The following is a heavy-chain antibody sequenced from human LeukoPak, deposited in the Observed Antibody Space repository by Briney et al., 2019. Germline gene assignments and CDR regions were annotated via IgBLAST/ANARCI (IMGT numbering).Heavy chain of an antibody. CDR2: IWYDGSNK. CDR1: GFTFSSYG. CDR3: AKSNGYDSFGAFDI. Sequence: PGGSLRLSCAASGFTFSSYGMHWVRQAPGKGLEWVAVIWYDGSNKYYADSVKGRFIISRDNSKNTLYLQMNSLRAEDTAVYYCAKSNGYDSFGAFDIWGQGTMVTVSS. V-gene: IGHV3-33*06. J-gene: IGHJ3*02. D-gene: IGHD5-12*01.